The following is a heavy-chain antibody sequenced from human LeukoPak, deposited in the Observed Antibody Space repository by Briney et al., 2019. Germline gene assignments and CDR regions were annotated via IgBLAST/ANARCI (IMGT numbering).Heavy chain of an antibody. CDR3: ARAVAAARGVNYFDY. J-gene: IGHJ4*02. CDR2: IGTTGDT. Sequence: PGGSLRLSCAASGFTFSSYAMSWVRQVTGKYLEWVSAIGTTGDTYYPGSVKGRFTISRENAKNSLYLQMNSLRAGDTAVYYCARAVAAARGVNYFDYWGQGTLVAVSS. CDR1: GFTFSSYA. D-gene: IGHD3-10*01. V-gene: IGHV3-13*01.